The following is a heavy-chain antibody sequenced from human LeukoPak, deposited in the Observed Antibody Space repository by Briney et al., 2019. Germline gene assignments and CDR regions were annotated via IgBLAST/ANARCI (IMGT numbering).Heavy chain of an antibody. D-gene: IGHD3-16*01. V-gene: IGHV4-4*07. CDR3: ARGWGYLDY. Sequence: SETLSLTCTVSDGSISSSYWSWIRQPAGKGLEWIGRIYTSGSTNCNPSLKSRLTMSIDASKNQFSLKLSSVTAADTAVYYCARGWGYLDYWGQGTLVTVSS. CDR1: DGSISSSY. J-gene: IGHJ4*02. CDR2: IYTSGST.